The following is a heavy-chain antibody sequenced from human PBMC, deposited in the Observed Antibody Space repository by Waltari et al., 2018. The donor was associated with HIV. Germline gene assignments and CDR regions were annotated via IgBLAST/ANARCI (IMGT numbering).Heavy chain of an antibody. J-gene: IGHJ4*02. CDR2: IYRGVST. V-gene: IGHV3-53*01. CDR1: GFTVSRPY. D-gene: IGHD3-10*01. Sequence: EVQLVESGGGLIQPGGSLSLSCAASGFTVSRPYMSWVRQAPGKGLEWVSIIYRGVSTYYADSVKGRFTISRDSSKNTLYLQMNSLRDEDTAVYRCTRGHGSGSYSFDNWGQGTLVIVSS. CDR3: TRGHGSGSYSFDN.